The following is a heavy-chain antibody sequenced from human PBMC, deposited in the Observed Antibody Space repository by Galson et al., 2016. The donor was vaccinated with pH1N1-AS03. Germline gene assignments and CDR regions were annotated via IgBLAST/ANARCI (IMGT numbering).Heavy chain of an antibody. CDR3: AQDRVNGIDATTRWFAP. CDR2: IRHDGSNR. CDR1: GFTFSSYG. V-gene: IGHV3-30*02. Sequence: SLRLSCAASGFTFSSYGMHWVRQAPGKGLEWVTFIRHDGSNRYYADSVKGRFTISRDNSENTLFLQMNSLRPEDTAVYYCAQDRVNGIDATTRWFAPWGQGAQVTVSS. D-gene: IGHD1/OR15-1a*01. J-gene: IGHJ5*02.